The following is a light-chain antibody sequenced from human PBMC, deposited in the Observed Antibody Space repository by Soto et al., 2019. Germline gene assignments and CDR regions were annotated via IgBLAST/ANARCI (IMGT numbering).Light chain of an antibody. V-gene: IGKV1-5*03. CDR3: QQYYNWPLT. J-gene: IGKJ4*01. CDR2: KAS. Sequence: DIQMTQSPFTLSASVGDRVTITCRASQSIDIWLAWYQQKPGKAPKLLIYKASSLESGVPSRFSGSGSGTEFTLTISSLQSEDFAVYYCQQYYNWPLTFGGGTKVDIK. CDR1: QSIDIW.